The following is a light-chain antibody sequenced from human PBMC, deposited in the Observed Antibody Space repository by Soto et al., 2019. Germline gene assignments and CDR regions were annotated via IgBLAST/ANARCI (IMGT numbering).Light chain of an antibody. Sequence: DIVMTQSPDSLAVSLGERATINGKSSQSVLYSSNNKNYLAWYQQKPGQPPKLLIYWASTRESGVPDRFSGSGSGTDFTLTISSLQAEDVAVYYCQQYYSTLMYTFGQGTKVEIK. CDR1: QSVLYSSNNKNY. CDR2: WAS. J-gene: IGKJ2*01. V-gene: IGKV4-1*01. CDR3: QQYYSTLMYT.